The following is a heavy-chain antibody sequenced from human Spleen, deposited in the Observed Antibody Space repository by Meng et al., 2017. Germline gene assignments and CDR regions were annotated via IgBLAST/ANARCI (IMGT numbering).Heavy chain of an antibody. CDR1: GGSISSIDW. CDR3: ASWIYSCGWQ. V-gene: IGHV4/OR15-8*02. D-gene: IGHD6-19*01. J-gene: IGHJ4*02. Sequence: QVPPQESGPVLVKPSGTLSLTCVVSGGSISSIDWWSWVRQPPGKGLEWIGEIYHGGDTNYNPSLKSRVTIAIDKSKNQFSLKLTSVTAADTAVYYCASWIYSCGWQWGQGALVTVSS. CDR2: IYHGGDT.